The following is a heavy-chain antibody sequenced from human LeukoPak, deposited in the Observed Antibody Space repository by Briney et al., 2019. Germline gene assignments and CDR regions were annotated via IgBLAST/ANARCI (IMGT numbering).Heavy chain of an antibody. J-gene: IGHJ4*02. D-gene: IGHD3-10*01. V-gene: IGHV3-30*02. CDR1: GFTFSSYG. Sequence: PGGSLRLSCAASGFTFSSYGMHWVRQAPGKGLEWVAFIRYDGSNKYYADSVKGRFTISRDNSKNTLYLQMNSLRAEDTAVYYCAIEVWVGSGSYPYYWGQGTLVTVSS. CDR2: IRYDGSNK. CDR3: AIEVWVGSGSYPYY.